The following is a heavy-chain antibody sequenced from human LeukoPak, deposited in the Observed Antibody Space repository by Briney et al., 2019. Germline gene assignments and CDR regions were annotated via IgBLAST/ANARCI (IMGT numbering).Heavy chain of an antibody. Sequence: PGGSLRLSCAASGFTFSNYAMSWVPQAPGKGLERVSAISGSGGSTYYADSEKGRFTISSDNSKNTLYLQMNSLRAEDTAVYYCAKDRSSSPMGYWGQGTLVTVSS. CDR3: AKDRSSSPMGY. D-gene: IGHD6-13*01. V-gene: IGHV3-23*01. J-gene: IGHJ4*02. CDR1: GFTFSNYA. CDR2: ISGSGGST.